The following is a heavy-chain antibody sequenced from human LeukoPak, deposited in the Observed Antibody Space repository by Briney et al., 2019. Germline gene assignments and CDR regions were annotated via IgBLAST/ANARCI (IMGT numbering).Heavy chain of an antibody. D-gene: IGHD3-22*01. Sequence: GGSLRLSCAASGFTISSYAMHWVRQAPGKRLEWVAVISYDGSNKYYADSVKGRFTISRDNSKNTLYLQMNSLRAEDTAVYYCARAYYYDSIPDYWGQGTLVTVSS. CDR3: ARAYYYDSIPDY. CDR2: ISYDGSNK. CDR1: GFTISSYA. V-gene: IGHV3-30*04. J-gene: IGHJ4*02.